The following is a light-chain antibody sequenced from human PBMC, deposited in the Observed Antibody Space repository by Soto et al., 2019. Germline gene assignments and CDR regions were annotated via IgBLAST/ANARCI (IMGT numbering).Light chain of an antibody. J-gene: IGKJ1*01. CDR2: AAS. CDR1: QSVSNSY. V-gene: IGKV3-20*01. CDR3: QQCGSSPWT. Sequence: ETVLTQSPATLSLSPGERATLSCGASQSVSNSYLAWYQQKPGQAPGLLIYAASSRATGIPDRFSGGGSGTDFTLTISRLEPEDFAVYYCQQCGSSPWTFGQGTKVDIK.